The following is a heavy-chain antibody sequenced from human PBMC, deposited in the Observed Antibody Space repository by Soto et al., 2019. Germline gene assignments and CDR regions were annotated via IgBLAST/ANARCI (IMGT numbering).Heavy chain of an antibody. J-gene: IGHJ4*02. Sequence: GGPLSLSLPASGSTFSSFALTWSPRAPGRGLEWVSAFSGRGGSTYYADSVKGRFTISRDNSKNTLYLQMNSLRAEDTAVYYCAKLTYGDYFDYWGQGTLVTVSS. CDR1: GSTFSSFA. V-gene: IGHV3-23*01. CDR3: AKLTYGDYFDY. D-gene: IGHD4-17*01. CDR2: FSGRGGST.